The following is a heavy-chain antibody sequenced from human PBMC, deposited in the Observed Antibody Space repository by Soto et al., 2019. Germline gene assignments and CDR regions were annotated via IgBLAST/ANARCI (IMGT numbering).Heavy chain of an antibody. J-gene: IGHJ6*02. CDR2: IDWDDDK. Sequence: SGPTLVNPTQTLTLTCTFSGFSLSTSGMCVSWIRQPPGKALEWLALIDWDDDKYYSTSLKTRLTISKDTSKNQVVLTMTNMDPVDTATYYCARGRSTQQYYYHYGMDVWGQGTTVTVSS. CDR3: ARGRSTQQYYYHYGMDV. V-gene: IGHV2-70*01. CDR1: GFSLSTSGMC. D-gene: IGHD6-13*01.